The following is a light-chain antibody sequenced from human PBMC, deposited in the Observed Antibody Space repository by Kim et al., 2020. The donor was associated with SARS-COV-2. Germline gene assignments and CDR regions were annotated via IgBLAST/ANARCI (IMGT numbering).Light chain of an antibody. Sequence: QSVLTQPPSAPGTPGQRITISCSGSSSNIGSNTVNWYQQLPGTAPKPLIYNSNQRSSGVPDRFSGSKSGTSASLAISGLQSDDEADYYCASWDDSLSGWVFGGGTQLTVL. V-gene: IGLV1-44*01. J-gene: IGLJ3*02. CDR1: SSNIGSNT. CDR2: NSN. CDR3: ASWDDSLSGWV.